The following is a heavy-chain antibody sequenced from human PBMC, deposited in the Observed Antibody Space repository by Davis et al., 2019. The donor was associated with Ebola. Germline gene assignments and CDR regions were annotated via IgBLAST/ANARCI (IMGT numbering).Heavy chain of an antibody. CDR1: GFTFSSYS. Sequence: GGSLRLSCAASGFTFSSYSMNWVRQAPGKGLECVSAISSHSDYLYYADSVKGRFTISRDNSKNTLHLQMNSLRVEDTAIYYCAKDTSNVWFDVWGQGTMVTVSS. CDR3: AKDTSNVWFDV. V-gene: IGHV3-21*04. D-gene: IGHD1-26*01. J-gene: IGHJ3*01. CDR2: ISSHSDYL.